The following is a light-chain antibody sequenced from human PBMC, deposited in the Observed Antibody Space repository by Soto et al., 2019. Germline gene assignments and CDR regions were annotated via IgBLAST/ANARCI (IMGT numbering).Light chain of an antibody. CDR3: QQRNIWPPVT. Sequence: DIVMTQSPDSLAVSLGERATINCKSSQSVLYSSNNKNHLAWYQQKPGQPPKLVIYWASTRESGVPDRFSGSGSGTDFTLTISSLEPEDSAVYYCQQRNIWPPVTFGQGTRLEIK. CDR2: WAS. CDR1: QSVLYSSNNKNH. J-gene: IGKJ5*01. V-gene: IGKV4-1*01.